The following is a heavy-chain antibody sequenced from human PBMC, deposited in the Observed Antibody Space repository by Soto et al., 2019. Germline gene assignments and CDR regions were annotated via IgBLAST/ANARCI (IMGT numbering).Heavy chain of an antibody. J-gene: IGHJ4*02. D-gene: IGHD3-3*01. CDR3: ARYYDFWSGFKGFAY. CDR1: GGSISSYY. CDR2: IYYSGST. Sequence: SETLSLTCTVSGGSISSYYWSWIRQPPGKGLEWIGYIYYSGSTNYNPSLKSRVTISVDTSKNQFSPKLSSVTAADTAVYYCARYYDFWSGFKGFAYWGQGTLVTVSS. V-gene: IGHV4-59*01.